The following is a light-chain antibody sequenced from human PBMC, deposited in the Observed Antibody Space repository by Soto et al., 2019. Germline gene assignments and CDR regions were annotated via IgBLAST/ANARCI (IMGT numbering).Light chain of an antibody. V-gene: IGKV1-39*01. CDR2: DAS. J-gene: IGKJ5*01. CDR1: QDINKN. CDR3: QQTYATPEIT. Sequence: EIQMIQSQSSQSRCVGEGGRSRWPASQDINKNLIWYQQTPGKAPKLLIYDASTLRSGVPTRFSGSASGTDYTLTICGLQPQDFATYYCQQTYATPEITGGKGTRLEIK.